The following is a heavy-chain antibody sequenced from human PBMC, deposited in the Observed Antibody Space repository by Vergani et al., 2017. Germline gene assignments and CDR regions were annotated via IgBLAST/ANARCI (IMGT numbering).Heavy chain of an antibody. D-gene: IGHD4-17*01. V-gene: IGHV3-30-3*01. CDR3: ARGASGDYVSSFDY. CDR2: ISYDGSNK. Sequence: QVQPVESGGGVVQPGRSLRLPCAASGFTLSSYAMHWVRQAPGKGLEWVAVISYDGSNKYYADSVKGRFTISRDNSKNTLYLQMNSLRAEDTAVYYWARGASGDYVSSFDYWGQGTLVTVSS. J-gene: IGHJ4*02. CDR1: GFTLSSYA.